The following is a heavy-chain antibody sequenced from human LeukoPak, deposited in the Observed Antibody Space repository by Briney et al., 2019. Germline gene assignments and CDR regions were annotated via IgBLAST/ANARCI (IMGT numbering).Heavy chain of an antibody. CDR3: ARESERSGWYDY. J-gene: IGHJ4*02. V-gene: IGHV3-43*02. Sequence: GGSLRLSCAAPGFIFDDYAIHWVRQAPGKGLEWVSLISGGGGSTFYADSVKGRFTISRDNSKNSLYLQMSSLRSEDTALYYCARESERSGWYDYWGQGTLVTVSS. CDR2: ISGGGGST. D-gene: IGHD6-19*01. CDR1: GFIFDDYA.